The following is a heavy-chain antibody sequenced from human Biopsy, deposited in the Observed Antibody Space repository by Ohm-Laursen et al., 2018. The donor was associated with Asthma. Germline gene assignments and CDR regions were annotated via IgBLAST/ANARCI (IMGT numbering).Heavy chain of an antibody. CDR3: ASDFPKDYVRYNFQF. V-gene: IGHV1-24*01. J-gene: IGHJ4*02. CDR2: HDHEEGGT. CDR1: GYSLTDLS. D-gene: IGHD4-17*01. Sequence: SVKVSCKISGYSLTDLSMHWVRQAPGQGLEWMGGHDHEEGGTVNARRFQGRVTMTEDTSIDTAYMELSSLSSDDTAVYYCASDFPKDYVRYNFQFWGQGTLVTVSS.